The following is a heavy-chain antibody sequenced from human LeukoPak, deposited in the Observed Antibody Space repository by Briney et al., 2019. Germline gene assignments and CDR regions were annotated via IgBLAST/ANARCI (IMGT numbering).Heavy chain of an antibody. CDR2: IRFDGSNK. V-gene: IGHV3-30*02. J-gene: IGHJ4*02. CDR3: AKDHRAYCGGDCVDFDY. D-gene: IGHD2-21*02. Sequence: GGSLRLSCAASGFTFSSYGMHWVRQAPGKGLEWVAFIRFDGSNKYYADSVKGRFTISRDNSKNTLYLQMNSLRPEDTAVYYCAKDHRAYCGGDCVDFDYWGQGTLVTVSS. CDR1: GFTFSSYG.